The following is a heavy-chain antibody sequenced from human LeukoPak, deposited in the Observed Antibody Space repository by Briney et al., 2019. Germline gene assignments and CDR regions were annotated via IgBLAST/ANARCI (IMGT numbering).Heavy chain of an antibody. D-gene: IGHD5-18*01. CDR2: INHSGST. CDR1: GGSFSGYY. V-gene: IGHV4-34*01. Sequence: SETLSLTCAVYGGSFSGYYWSWIRQPPGKGLEWIGEINHSGSTNYNPSLKSRVIISVDTSKNQFSLKLSSVTAADTAVYYCARQRVDTVMADYWGQGTLVTVSS. J-gene: IGHJ4*02. CDR3: ARQRVDTVMADY.